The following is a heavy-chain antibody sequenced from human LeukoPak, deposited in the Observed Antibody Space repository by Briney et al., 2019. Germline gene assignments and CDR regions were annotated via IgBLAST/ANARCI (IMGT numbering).Heavy chain of an antibody. CDR1: GGSMNSYY. Sequence: SETLSLTCSVSGGSMNSYYWSWIRQPPGKGLEWIGEIDHSGSATYNPSLQSRVIISKDKSNNQFSLKLNSVTAADTAVYYCARVQQLADFDYWGQGNLVTVSS. CDR2: IDHSGSA. D-gene: IGHD6-13*01. J-gene: IGHJ4*02. V-gene: IGHV4-34*01. CDR3: ARVQQLADFDY.